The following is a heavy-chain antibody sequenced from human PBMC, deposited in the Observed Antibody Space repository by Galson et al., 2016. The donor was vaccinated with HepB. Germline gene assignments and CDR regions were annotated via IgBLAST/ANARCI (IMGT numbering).Heavy chain of an antibody. CDR2: TYYMSKWYN. V-gene: IGHV6-1*01. Sequence: CAISGDSVSGNTSVWNWIRQSPSRGLEWLGRTYYMSKWYNDYAVFVKSRITINSDTSKNQFSPQLNSVTPEDTAVYYCVGGLRDRGYHYYMDVWGKGTTVTVSS. D-gene: IGHD3-16*01. CDR1: GDSVSGNTSV. J-gene: IGHJ6*03. CDR3: VGGLRDRGYHYYMDV.